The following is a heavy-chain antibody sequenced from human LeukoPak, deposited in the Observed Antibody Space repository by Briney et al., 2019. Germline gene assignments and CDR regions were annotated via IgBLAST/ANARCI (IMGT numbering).Heavy chain of an antibody. CDR3: ARLGYCSSTSCPLYYYYMDV. D-gene: IGHD2-2*01. V-gene: IGHV3-7*01. J-gene: IGHJ6*03. Sequence: GGSLRLSCAAYGFTFSSYWMSWVRQAPGKGLEWVANIKQDGSEKYYVDSVKGRFTISRDNAKNSLYLQMNSLRAEDTAVYYCARLGYCSSTSCPLYYYYMDVWGKGTTVTVSS. CDR2: IKQDGSEK. CDR1: GFTFSSYW.